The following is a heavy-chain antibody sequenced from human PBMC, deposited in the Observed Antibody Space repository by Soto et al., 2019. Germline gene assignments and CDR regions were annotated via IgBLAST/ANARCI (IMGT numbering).Heavy chain of an antibody. D-gene: IGHD6-19*01. Sequence: EVQLLESGGGLVQPGGSLRLSCVTSGFTFSSCTMNWVRQAPGQGLEWVSSVRRSGAYYADSVKGRFTISRDYSRSTLYLQMDSLRAEDTAVYYCAKVLTDDNGWYHFDAGGQGTLVTVSS. CDR3: AKVLTDDNGWYHFDA. CDR2: VRRSGA. CDR1: GFTFSSCT. V-gene: IGHV3-23*01. J-gene: IGHJ4*02.